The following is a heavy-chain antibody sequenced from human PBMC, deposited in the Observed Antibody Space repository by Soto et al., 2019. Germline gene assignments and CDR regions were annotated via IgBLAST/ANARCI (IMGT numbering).Heavy chain of an antibody. CDR1: GDSVSGNSAA. CDR2: TYYRSRWYN. Sequence: SQTLSLTCAISGDSVSGNSAAWNWIRLSPSRGLEWLARTYYRSRWYNDYAVSVRSRITVNADTPKNQFSLQLTSVTPEDTAIYYCAGTTSHHWLYMDVWGRGTTVTVSS. D-gene: IGHD1-1*01. CDR3: AGTTSHHWLYMDV. J-gene: IGHJ6*03. V-gene: IGHV6-1*01.